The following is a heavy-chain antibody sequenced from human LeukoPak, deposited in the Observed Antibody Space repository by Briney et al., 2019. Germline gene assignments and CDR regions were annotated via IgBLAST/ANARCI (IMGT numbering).Heavy chain of an antibody. J-gene: IGHJ4*02. CDR3: ARDVGDDYGGSSFDY. Sequence: PSETLSLTCTVSGCSISSGSYYWSWIRQPAGKGLEWIGRIYTSGSTYYNPSLESRVTISVNTSNNQFLLKLSSVTAADTAVYYCARDVGDDYGGSSFDYWGQGTLVTVSS. CDR2: IYTSGST. V-gene: IGHV4-61*02. D-gene: IGHD4-23*01. CDR1: GCSISSGSYY.